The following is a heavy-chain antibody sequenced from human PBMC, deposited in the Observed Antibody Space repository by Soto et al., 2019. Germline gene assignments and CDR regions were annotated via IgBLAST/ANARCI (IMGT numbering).Heavy chain of an antibody. Sequence: EVQLLESGGDLVQPGGSLRLSCAASGFTFSSYAMTWVRQAPGKGLEWVSTIRDSGGTTYYADLVQGRFSISRDNSKNTLYLEMSSLTSEDTAVYYCAKGSCGGGTCYIAFWGQGTLVIVSS. CDR3: AKGSCGGGTCYIAF. V-gene: IGHV3-23*01. J-gene: IGHJ4*02. CDR2: IRDSGGTT. D-gene: IGHD2-21*01. CDR1: GFTFSSYA.